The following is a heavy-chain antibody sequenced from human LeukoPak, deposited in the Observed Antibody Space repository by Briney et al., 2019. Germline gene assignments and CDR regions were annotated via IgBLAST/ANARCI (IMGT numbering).Heavy chain of an antibody. Sequence: GGSLRLSCAASGFTFGSYGMHWVRQAPGKGLEWVAVIWYDGSNKYYADSVKGRFTISRDNSKNTLYLQMNSLRAEDTAVYYCARSHYDILTGYYPPYFFDFWGQGTLVTVSS. D-gene: IGHD3-9*01. CDR2: IWYDGSNK. J-gene: IGHJ4*02. CDR1: GFTFGSYG. CDR3: ARSHYDILTGYYPPYFFDF. V-gene: IGHV3-33*01.